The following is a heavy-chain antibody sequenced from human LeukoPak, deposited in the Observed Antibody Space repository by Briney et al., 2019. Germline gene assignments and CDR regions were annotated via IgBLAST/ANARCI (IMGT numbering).Heavy chain of an antibody. J-gene: IGHJ4*02. D-gene: IGHD6-19*01. Sequence: GESLKISCKGSGYSFTSYWIAWVRQMPGKGLGWMGIIYPGDSDTTYSPSFQGQVTISADKSISTAYLQWSSVKASDNAMYYCARRIAVAGADGFDYWGQGTLVTVSS. V-gene: IGHV5-51*01. CDR1: GYSFTSYW. CDR2: IYPGDSDT. CDR3: ARRIAVAGADGFDY.